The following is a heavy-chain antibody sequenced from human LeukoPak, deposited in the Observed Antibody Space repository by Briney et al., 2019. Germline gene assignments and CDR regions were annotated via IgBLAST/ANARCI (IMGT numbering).Heavy chain of an antibody. V-gene: IGHV4-59*12. CDR1: GGSISSYY. CDR3: ARGGGIAAAGTEFDP. D-gene: IGHD6-13*01. Sequence: PSETLSLTCTVSGGSISSYYWSWIRQPPGKGLEWIGYIYYSGSTNYNPSLKSRVTISVDTSKNQFSLKLSSVTAADTAVYYCARGGGIAAAGTEFDPWGQGTLVTVSS. J-gene: IGHJ5*02. CDR2: IYYSGST.